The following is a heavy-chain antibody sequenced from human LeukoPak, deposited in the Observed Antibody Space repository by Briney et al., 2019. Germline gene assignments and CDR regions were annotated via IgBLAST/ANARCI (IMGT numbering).Heavy chain of an antibody. V-gene: IGHV1-18*01. D-gene: IGHD6-19*01. CDR2: ISAYNGNT. Sequence: ASVNVSCKASGYTFTRYGISWVRQAPGQGLEWMGWISAYNGNTNYAQKLQGRVTMTTDTSTSTAYMELRSLRSDDTAVYYCARDQGAVAGSLYYYYYGMDVWGQGTTVTVSS. J-gene: IGHJ6*02. CDR1: GYTFTRYG. CDR3: ARDQGAVAGSLYYYYYGMDV.